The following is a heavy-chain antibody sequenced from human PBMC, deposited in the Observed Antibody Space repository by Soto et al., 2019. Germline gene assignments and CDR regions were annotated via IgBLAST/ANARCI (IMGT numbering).Heavy chain of an antibody. J-gene: IGHJ4*02. CDR2: ISATGTYT. CDR3: TTEYNSRQDLNH. CDR1: GFTFSTCS. V-gene: IGHV3-21*01. Sequence: EVQLVESGGGLVEPGGSLRLSCATSGFTFSTCSMNWVRQAPGKGLEWVSSISATGTYTFYADSLKGRFTISRDNARNSLFLQMTSLRVEDTALYYCTTEYNSRQDLNHGGQGALVTVSS. D-gene: IGHD6-6*01.